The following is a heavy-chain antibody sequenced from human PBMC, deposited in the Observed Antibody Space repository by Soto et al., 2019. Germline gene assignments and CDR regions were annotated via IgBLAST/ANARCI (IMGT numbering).Heavy chain of an antibody. Sequence: QVQLVESGGGVVQPGRSLRLSCAASGFTFSSYGMHWVRQAPGKGLEWVAVISYDGSNKYYADSVKGRFTISRDNSKNALYVQMNCLRAEDKAVYYFEKDWTWLGEFIEQDYYYGMEVWGQGTTVTVSS. CDR2: ISYDGSNK. J-gene: IGHJ6*02. V-gene: IGHV3-30*18. D-gene: IGHD3-10*01. CDR3: EKDWTWLGEFIEQDYYYGMEV. CDR1: GFTFSSYG.